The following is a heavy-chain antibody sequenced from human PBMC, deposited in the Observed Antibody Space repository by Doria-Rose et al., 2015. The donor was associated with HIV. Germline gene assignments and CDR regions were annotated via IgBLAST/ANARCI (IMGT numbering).Heavy chain of an antibody. CDR1: GASVSSRGYY. D-gene: IGHD3-3*01. J-gene: IGHJ4*02. V-gene: IGHV4-31*03. CDR2: TYYTGTS. CDR3: ARMGSYRELDY. Sequence: QVQLQESGPGLVKPSETLSLTCSVSGASVSSRGYYWNWIRQVPGKGLESLGYTYYTGTSDYSLSLKSRLNMAVDTSKNQFSLKLSFVTVADTAVYYCARMGSYRELDYWGQGALVIVSA.